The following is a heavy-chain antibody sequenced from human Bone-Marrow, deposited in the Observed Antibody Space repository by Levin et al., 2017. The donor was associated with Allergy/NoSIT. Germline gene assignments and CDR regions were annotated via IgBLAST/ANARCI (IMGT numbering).Heavy chain of an antibody. J-gene: IGHJ6*02. CDR1: GFTVSSNY. CDR2: IYSGGST. V-gene: IGHV3-66*01. D-gene: IGHD1-1*01. CDR3: ARGFLGGTTSYYYYGMDG. Sequence: GESLKISCAASGFTVSSNYMSWVRQAPGKGLEWVSVIYSGGSTYYADSVKGRFTISRDNSKNTLYLQMNSLRAEDTAVYYCARGFLGGTTSYYYYGMDGWGQGTTVTVSS.